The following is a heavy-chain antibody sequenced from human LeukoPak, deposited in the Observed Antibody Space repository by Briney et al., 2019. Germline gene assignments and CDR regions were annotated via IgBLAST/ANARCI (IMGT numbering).Heavy chain of an antibody. J-gene: IGHJ4*02. CDR2: INPNSGGT. Sequence: ASVKVSCKASGYAFTGYYMHWVRQAPGQGLEWMGWINPNSGGTNYAQKFQGRVTMTRDTSISTAYMELSRLRSDDTAVYYCARDTSSIAARLDYYFDYWGQGTLVTVSS. CDR3: ARDTSSIAARLDYYFDY. D-gene: IGHD6-6*01. V-gene: IGHV1-2*02. CDR1: GYAFTGYY.